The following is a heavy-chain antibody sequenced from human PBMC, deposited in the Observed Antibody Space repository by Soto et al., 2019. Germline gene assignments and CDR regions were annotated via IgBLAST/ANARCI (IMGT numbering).Heavy chain of an antibody. D-gene: IGHD2-21*02. CDR1: GFTFSSDV. V-gene: IGHV3-30-3*01. CDR3: ARDPTSSYCGGDCYPDLAY. Sequence: RGSLRISCAASGFTFSSDVMHWVRQATGKGLEWVAVISYDGSNKYYADSVKGRFTISRDNSKNTLYLQMNSLRAEDTAVYYCARDPTSSYCGGDCYPDLAYWAQGTLVTVSS. J-gene: IGHJ4*02. CDR2: ISYDGSNK.